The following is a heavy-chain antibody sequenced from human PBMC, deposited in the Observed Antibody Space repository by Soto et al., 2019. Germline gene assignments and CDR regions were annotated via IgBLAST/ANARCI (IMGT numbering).Heavy chain of an antibody. CDR3: ATYDSSGNFDY. CDR1: GGSISSYY. Sequence: SETLSLTCTVSGGSISSYYWSWIRQPPGKGLECIGYIYYSGSTTYNPSLKSRVTISIDTSKNQFSLKLTSVTAADTAVYYCATYDSSGNFDYWGQGTLVTVSS. D-gene: IGHD3-22*01. CDR2: IYYSGST. J-gene: IGHJ4*02. V-gene: IGHV4-59*01.